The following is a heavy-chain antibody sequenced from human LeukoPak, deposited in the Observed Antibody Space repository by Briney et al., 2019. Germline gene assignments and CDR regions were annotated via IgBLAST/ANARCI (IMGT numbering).Heavy chain of an antibody. J-gene: IGHJ4*02. CDR1: GFTFSSYA. D-gene: IGHD3-22*01. CDR3: ARGGSWYYYDSSGREFDY. V-gene: IGHV3-48*04. Sequence: GGSLRLSCAASGFTFSSYAMSWVRQAPGKGLEWVSYISSSGSTIYYADSVKGRFTISRDNAKNSLYLQMNSLRAEDTAVYYCARGGSWYYYDSSGREFDYWGQGTLVTVSS. CDR2: ISSSGSTI.